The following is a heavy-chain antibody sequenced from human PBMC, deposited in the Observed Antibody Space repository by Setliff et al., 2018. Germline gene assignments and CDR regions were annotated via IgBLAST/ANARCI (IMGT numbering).Heavy chain of an antibody. J-gene: IGHJ6*03. CDR3: AKGGPYYYYYMDV. V-gene: IGHV3-23*03. CDR2: ISSEGDDI. CDR1: GFTFSSDA. Sequence: PGGSLRLSCAASGFTFSSDAMTWVRQAPGKGLEWVSIISSEGDDIYYADSVRGRFAVSRDNSRNTLYLEMNSLRPEDTAMYYCAKGGPYYYYYMDVWGKGTMVTVSS.